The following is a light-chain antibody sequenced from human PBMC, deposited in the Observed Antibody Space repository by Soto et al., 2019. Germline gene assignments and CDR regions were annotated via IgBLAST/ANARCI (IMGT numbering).Light chain of an antibody. CDR3: QQYDSSPRP. CDR2: RTS. Sequence: VLTQSTGTLSLSPGERAGLSCVASQSVISSYLAWYQQKPGQAPRLLIYRTSNRATGIPDRFSGSGSGTDFTLTISRLEPEDFAVYWCQQYDSSPRPFAQVTKV. CDR1: QSVISSY. V-gene: IGKV3-20*01. J-gene: IGKJ1*01.